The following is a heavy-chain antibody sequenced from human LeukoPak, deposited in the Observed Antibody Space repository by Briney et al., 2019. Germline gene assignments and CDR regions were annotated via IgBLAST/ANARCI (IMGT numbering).Heavy chain of an antibody. CDR3: AKDFEFSPPDQLLNYMDV. V-gene: IGHV3-30*02. D-gene: IGHD2-2*01. CDR2: IRYDGSNK. CDR1: GFTFSSYW. Sequence: GGSLRLSCAASGFTFSSYWMSWVRQAPGKGLEWVAFIRYDGSNKYYADSVKGRFTISRDNSKNTLYLQMNSLRAEDTAVYYCAKDFEFSPPDQLLNYMDVWGKGTTVTVSS. J-gene: IGHJ6*03.